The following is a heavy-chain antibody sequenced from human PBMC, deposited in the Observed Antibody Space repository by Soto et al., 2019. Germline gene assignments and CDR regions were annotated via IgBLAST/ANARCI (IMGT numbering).Heavy chain of an antibody. CDR1: GGTFSSYT. CDR3: ARVMGCGYCGYVCGGPSTDHADH. V-gene: IGHV1-69*02. Sequence: QVQLVQSGAEVKKPGSSVKVSCKASGGTFSSYTISWVRQAPGQGLEWMGGIIPILGIANYAQKFQGRVTITENQSTRTGNKELSRLGSEETAVYYCARVMGCGYCGYVCGGPSTDHADHWGQGTLVTVSS. CDR2: IIPILGIA. J-gene: IGHJ4*02. D-gene: IGHD3-16*01.